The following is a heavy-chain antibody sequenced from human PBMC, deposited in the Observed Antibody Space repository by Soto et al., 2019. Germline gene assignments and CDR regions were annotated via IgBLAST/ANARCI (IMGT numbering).Heavy chain of an antibody. D-gene: IGHD5-12*01. CDR3: GRGMGGYSEGPDY. CDR2: FWYDGSTK. J-gene: IGHJ4*02. CDR1: GFTFRSYG. V-gene: IGHV3-33*01. Sequence: QVQLVESGGGVVQPGRSLRLSCAASGFTFRSYGMHWVRQAPGKGLEWVAVFWYDGSTKYYADSVKGRFNISRDNSKNTLYLQMNSLRADDTAVYYCGRGMGGYSEGPDYWGQGTLVTVSS.